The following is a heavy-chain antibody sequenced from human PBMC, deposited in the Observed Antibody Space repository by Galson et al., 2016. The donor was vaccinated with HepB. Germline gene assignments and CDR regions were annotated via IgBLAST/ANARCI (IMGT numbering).Heavy chain of an antibody. CDR3: AKRHEYCPPVGCSVDY. CDR2: DSMDGRRK. V-gene: IGHV3-30*18. Sequence: SLRLSCAASGFTLSKYGMHWVRQAPGKGLEWVAADSMDGRRKFYADSVKGRFTISRDNSNNMLFLQMSSLRPDDTAVYYCAKRHEYCPPVGCSVDYWGQGTLVFVSS. CDR1: GFTLSKYG. D-gene: IGHD2/OR15-2a*01. J-gene: IGHJ4*02.